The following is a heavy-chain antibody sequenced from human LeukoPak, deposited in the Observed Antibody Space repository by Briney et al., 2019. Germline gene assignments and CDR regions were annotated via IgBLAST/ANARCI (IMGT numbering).Heavy chain of an antibody. V-gene: IGHV3-23*01. CDR3: AMGPPYGGYSA. Sequence: GGSLRLSCAASGFTFSSYSFNWVRQAPGKGPEWVSTVSGSGGRTFYADSLKGRFTISRDNSKNTLYLQMNSLRPEDTAVYSCAMGPPYGGYSAWGLGTLVTVSS. D-gene: IGHD5-12*01. CDR1: GFTFSSYS. J-gene: IGHJ5*02. CDR2: VSGSGGRT.